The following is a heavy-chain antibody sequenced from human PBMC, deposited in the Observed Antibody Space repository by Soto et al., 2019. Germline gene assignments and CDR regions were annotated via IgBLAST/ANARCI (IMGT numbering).Heavy chain of an antibody. V-gene: IGHV4-30-2*01. CDR3: ARSYCGGDCYFDY. Sequence: SETLSLTGAVSGGSISSGCYSWSWIRQPPGKGLEWIGYIYHSGSTYYNPSLKSRVTISVDRSKNQFSLKLSSVTAADTAVYYCARSYCGGDCYFDYWGQETLVTVSS. CDR2: IYHSGST. D-gene: IGHD2-21*02. CDR1: GGSISSGCYS. J-gene: IGHJ4*02.